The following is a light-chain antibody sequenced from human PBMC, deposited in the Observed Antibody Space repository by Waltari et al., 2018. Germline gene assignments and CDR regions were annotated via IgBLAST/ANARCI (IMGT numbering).Light chain of an antibody. CDR2: QVS. V-gene: IGLV2-23*02. CDR3: CSYGGSSTFVI. CDR1: SSDGGSFHL. Sequence: QSALTQPASVSGSPGQSITISCTGTSSDGGSFHLVSWYQQHPNKLPTLMIYQVSKRPSGLSNRFSGSKSGNTASLTISGLQAEDEAEYYCCSYGGSSTFVIFGGGTKLTVL. J-gene: IGLJ2*01.